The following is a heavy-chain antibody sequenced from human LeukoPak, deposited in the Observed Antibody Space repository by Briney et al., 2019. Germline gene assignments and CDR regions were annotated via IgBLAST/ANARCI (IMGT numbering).Heavy chain of an antibody. D-gene: IGHD1-1*01. J-gene: IGHJ6*04. Sequence: GGSLRLSCAASGFTFSSYWMHWVRQAPGKGLVWVSRINSDGSSTNYADSVKGRFTISRDNAQNTLYLQMNSLSAEDTAVYYCARGPLTRLYYYYGMDVWGKGTTVTVSS. V-gene: IGHV3-74*01. CDR2: INSDGSST. CDR1: GFTFSSYW. CDR3: ARGPLTRLYYYYGMDV.